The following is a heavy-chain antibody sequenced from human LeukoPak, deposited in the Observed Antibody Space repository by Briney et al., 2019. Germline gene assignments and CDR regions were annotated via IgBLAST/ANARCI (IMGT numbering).Heavy chain of an antibody. Sequence: ASVKVSCKASGGTFSSYGISWVRQAPGQGLEWMGWISAYNGNTNYAQKLQGRVTMTTDTSTSTAYMELRSLRSDDTAVYYCARDRGGCSSTSCYAASYYYYYYGMDVWGQGTTVTVSS. CDR2: ISAYNGNT. D-gene: IGHD2-2*01. CDR3: ARDRGGCSSTSCYAASYYYYYYGMDV. V-gene: IGHV1-18*01. J-gene: IGHJ6*02. CDR1: GGTFSSYG.